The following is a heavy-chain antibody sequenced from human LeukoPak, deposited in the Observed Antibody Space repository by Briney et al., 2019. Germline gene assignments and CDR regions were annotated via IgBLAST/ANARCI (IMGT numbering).Heavy chain of an antibody. CDR2: IYYSGST. Sequence: SETLSLTCTVSGGSISSSSYYWGWIRQPPGKGLEWIGSIYYSGSTYYNPSLKSRVTISVDTSKNQFSLKLSSVTAADTAVYYCARVGATVTTGGPRRWGQGTLVTVSS. D-gene: IGHD4-17*01. V-gene: IGHV4-39*07. J-gene: IGHJ4*02. CDR3: ARVGATVTTGGPRR. CDR1: GGSISSSSYY.